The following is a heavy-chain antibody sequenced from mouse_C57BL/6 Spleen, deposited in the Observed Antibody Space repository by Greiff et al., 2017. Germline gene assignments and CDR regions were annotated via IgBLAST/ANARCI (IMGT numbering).Heavy chain of an antibody. J-gene: IGHJ1*03. Sequence: ESGPGLVKPSQSLSLTCSVTGYSITSGYYWNWIRQFPGNKLEWMGYISYDGSNNYNPSLKNRISITRDTSKNQFFLNLNSVTTEDTATYYCASGNYGYFDVWGTGTTVTVSS. CDR1: GYSITSGYY. CDR3: ASGNYGYFDV. CDR2: ISYDGSN. V-gene: IGHV3-6*01. D-gene: IGHD1-1*01.